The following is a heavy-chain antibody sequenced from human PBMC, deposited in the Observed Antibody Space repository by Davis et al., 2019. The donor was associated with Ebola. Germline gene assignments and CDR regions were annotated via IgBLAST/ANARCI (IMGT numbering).Heavy chain of an antibody. Sequence: AASVKVSCKASGHTFTSYAMHWVRQAPGQRLEWMGWINAGNGNTKYSQKFQGRVTITRDTSASTAYMELSSLRSEDTAVYYCARGLKYARSLLYWGQGTLVTVSS. D-gene: IGHD2-8*01. J-gene: IGHJ4*02. CDR1: GHTFTSYA. V-gene: IGHV1-3*01. CDR2: INAGNGNT. CDR3: ARGLKYARSLLY.